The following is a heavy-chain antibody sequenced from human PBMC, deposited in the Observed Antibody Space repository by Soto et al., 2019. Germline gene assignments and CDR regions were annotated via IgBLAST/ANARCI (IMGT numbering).Heavy chain of an antibody. CDR1: GYTFTSYG. Sequence: QVRLVQSGAEVKKPGASVKVSCKASGYTFTSYGISWVRQAPGQGLEWMGWISAYNGNTNYAQKLQGRVTMTTDTSTSTAYMELRSLRSDDTAVYYCARDDDDFWSGRKESYYYYMDVWGKGTTVTVSS. CDR3: ARDDDDFWSGRKESYYYYMDV. J-gene: IGHJ6*03. CDR2: ISAYNGNT. D-gene: IGHD3-3*01. V-gene: IGHV1-18*01.